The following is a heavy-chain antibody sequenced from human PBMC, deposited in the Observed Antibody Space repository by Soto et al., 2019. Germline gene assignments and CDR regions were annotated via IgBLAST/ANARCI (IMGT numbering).Heavy chain of an antibody. V-gene: IGHV1-18*01. D-gene: IGHD4-4*01. CDR1: GYTFTSRG. CDR3: AREAGHYIWYFDL. Sequence: QVRLLQSGPEVKEPGASVKVSCKTSGYTFTSRGIYWVRQAPGQGLEVMGWISHDNGHTNYVQRFQDRVTLTTDTSTSTAYMELRSLRSDDTAVYYCAREAGHYIWYFDLWGRATPVTVS. J-gene: IGHJ2*01. CDR2: ISHDNGHT.